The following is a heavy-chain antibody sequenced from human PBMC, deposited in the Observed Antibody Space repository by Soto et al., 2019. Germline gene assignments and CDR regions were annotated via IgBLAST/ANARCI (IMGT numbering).Heavy chain of an antibody. CDR3: ARSLRYPPTPSDAFDI. Sequence: QVQLVQSGAEVKKPGSWVKVSCKGSVGTFSSYAISWERQAPGRGLEWMGGIIPIFGTANYAQKFQGRVTITADESTSTAYMELSSLRSEDTAEYYCARSLRYPPTPSDAFDIWGQGTMVTVSS. V-gene: IGHV1-69*12. CDR1: VGTFSSYA. CDR2: IIPIFGTA. D-gene: IGHD3-9*01. J-gene: IGHJ3*02.